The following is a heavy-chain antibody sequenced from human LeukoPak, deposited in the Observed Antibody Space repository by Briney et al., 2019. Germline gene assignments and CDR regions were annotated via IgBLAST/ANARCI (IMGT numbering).Heavy chain of an antibody. CDR1: GDSLTGYY. V-gene: IGHV4-59*01. D-gene: IGHD5-18*01. CDR2: VYHTGTS. J-gene: IGHJ4*02. CDR3: ARALDTWSALDY. Sequence: PSETLSLTCTVSGDSLTGYYWTWVRQPPGKGLKWIGYVYHTGTSNYNPSVRSRITMSVDTSKNQYSMNLTSVTAADTAVYYCARALDTWSALDYWGLGTLVSVSS.